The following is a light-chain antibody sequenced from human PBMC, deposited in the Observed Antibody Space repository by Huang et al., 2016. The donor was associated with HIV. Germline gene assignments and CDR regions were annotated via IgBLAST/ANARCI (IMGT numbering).Light chain of an antibody. CDR1: QNINTY. V-gene: IGKV1-39*01. CDR3: QQSYSTLFT. CDR2: TAS. J-gene: IGKJ3*01. Sequence: DIQMTQSPSSLSASVGDRVTITCRASQNINTYLNLYQQKRGKAPKILIYTASTLESGVPSRFRGSGSGTDFTLTINSLQPEDSASYYCQQSYSTLFTFGPGTKIDVK.